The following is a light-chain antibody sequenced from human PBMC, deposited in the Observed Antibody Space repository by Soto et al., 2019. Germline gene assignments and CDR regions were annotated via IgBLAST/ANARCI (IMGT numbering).Light chain of an antibody. CDR2: GAS. Sequence: IVMTQSPATLSVSPGERATLSCRASQSVSSNLAWYQQKPGQAPRLLTYGASTRATGIPARFSGSGSGTEFTLTISSLQSEDFAVYYCQQCNNWPYTFGQGTKLEIK. V-gene: IGKV3-15*01. CDR1: QSVSSN. CDR3: QQCNNWPYT. J-gene: IGKJ2*01.